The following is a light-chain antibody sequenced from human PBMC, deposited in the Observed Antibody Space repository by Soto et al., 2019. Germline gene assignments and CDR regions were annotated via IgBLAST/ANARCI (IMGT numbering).Light chain of an antibody. CDR2: GAS. V-gene: IGKV1-6*01. J-gene: IGKJ2*01. CDR1: QGIRNE. Sequence: AIPMTQSPSSLSASVGDRVTITCRASQGIRNELGWYQQKPGKAPKLLLYGASILQSGVPSRFSGSGSGADFTLTISSLQPEDFATYYCLQDYTYPYTFGQGTKLEIK. CDR3: LQDYTYPYT.